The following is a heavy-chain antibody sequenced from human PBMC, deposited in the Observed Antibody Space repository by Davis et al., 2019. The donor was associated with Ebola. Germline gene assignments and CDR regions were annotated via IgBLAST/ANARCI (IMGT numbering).Heavy chain of an antibody. J-gene: IGHJ6*03. CDR2: LDWDDDK. CDR3: ARTRYYDILTGPPYYYYYYYMDV. Sequence: SGPTLVKPTQTLTLTCTFSGFSLRTSGLCVSWIRQPPGKALEWLALLDWDDDKYYSTSLKTRLTISKDTSKNQVVLTMTNMDPVDTATYYCARTRYYDILTGPPYYYYYYYMDVWGKGTTVTVSS. CDR1: GFSLRTSGLC. D-gene: IGHD3-9*01. V-gene: IGHV2-70*01.